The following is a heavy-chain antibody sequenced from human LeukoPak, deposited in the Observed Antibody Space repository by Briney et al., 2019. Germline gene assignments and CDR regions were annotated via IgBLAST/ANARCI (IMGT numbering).Heavy chain of an antibody. D-gene: IGHD3-10*01. CDR3: ARLALWFGEDY. CDR1: GDSISSYF. V-gene: IGHV4-59*08. J-gene: IGHJ4*02. Sequence: PSETLSLTCTVSGDSISSYFWSWIRQPPGKGLEWIGYFHDSGSANYNPSLKSRITMSVDTSKNQFSLKLSSVTAADTAVYYCARLALWFGEDYWGQGTLVTVSS. CDR2: FHDSGSA.